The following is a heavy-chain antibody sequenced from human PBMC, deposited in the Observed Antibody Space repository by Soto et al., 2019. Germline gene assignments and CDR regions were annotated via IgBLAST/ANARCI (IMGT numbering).Heavy chain of an antibody. CDR1: GHSISSGFYY. CDR2: IYHTGST. CDR3: ARYSYYTSARFFDY. V-gene: IGHV4-38-2*01. D-gene: IGHD1-26*01. J-gene: IGHJ4*02. Sequence: SETLSLTCAVSGHSISSGFYYWGWLRQPPGKRLEWIGSIYHTGSTYYNPSHTSRVTISVDTSKNRLSLKLNSVTAADTAMYFCARYSYYTSARFFDYWGQGILVTVSS.